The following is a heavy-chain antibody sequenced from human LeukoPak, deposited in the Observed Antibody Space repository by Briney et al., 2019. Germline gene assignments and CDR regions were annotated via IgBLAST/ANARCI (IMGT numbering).Heavy chain of an antibody. D-gene: IGHD3-22*01. CDR1: GFTFSSYS. Sequence: GGSLRLSCAASGFTFSSYSMNWVRQAPGKGLEWVSSISSSSSYIYYADSVKGRFTISRDNAKNSLYLQMNSLRAEDTAVYYCARDYYDSSGYYGPWDYWGQGTLVTVSS. CDR3: ARDYYDSSGYYGPWDY. CDR2: ISSSSSYI. J-gene: IGHJ4*02. V-gene: IGHV3-21*01.